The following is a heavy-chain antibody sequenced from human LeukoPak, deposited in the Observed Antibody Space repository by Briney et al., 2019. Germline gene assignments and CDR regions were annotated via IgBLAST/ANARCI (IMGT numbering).Heavy chain of an antibody. Sequence: GGSLRLSCAASGFTFSSYAMSWVRQAPGKGLEWVSAISGSGGSTYYADSVKGRFTISRDNSKNTLYLQMNSLRAENTAVYYCAKAYCGGDCYSDYYYYMDVWGKGTTVTVSS. J-gene: IGHJ6*03. CDR3: AKAYCGGDCYSDYYYYMDV. D-gene: IGHD2-21*02. V-gene: IGHV3-23*01. CDR2: ISGSGGST. CDR1: GFTFSSYA.